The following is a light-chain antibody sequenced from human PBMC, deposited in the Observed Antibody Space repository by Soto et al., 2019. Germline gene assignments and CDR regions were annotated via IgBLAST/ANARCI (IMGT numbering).Light chain of an antibody. CDR3: HHYGSSPT. CDR1: QSVSSSL. V-gene: IGKV3-20*01. Sequence: EIVLTQSPGTLSLSPGERATLSCRASQSVSSSLLAWYQQKPGQTPRLLIYAASSRATGIPDRFSGSGSGTDFTLTINSLEPEDFAVYYCHHYGSSPTFGQGTKVEIK. J-gene: IGKJ1*01. CDR2: AAS.